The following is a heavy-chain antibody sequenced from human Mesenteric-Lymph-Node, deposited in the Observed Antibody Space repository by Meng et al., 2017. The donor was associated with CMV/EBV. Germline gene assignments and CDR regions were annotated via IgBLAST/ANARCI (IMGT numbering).Heavy chain of an antibody. D-gene: IGHD5-12*01. Sequence: CGGFGFPVSNAGMSWVRQATGKGREWVGRIRGKTDGGTTDYAAPVKGRFTISRDDSKNTLYLQMNSLKTEDTAVYYCTTGRIVAIDYWGQGTLVTVSS. CDR2: IRGKTDGGTT. CDR1: GFPVSNAG. J-gene: IGHJ4*02. CDR3: TTGRIVAIDY. V-gene: IGHV3-15*01.